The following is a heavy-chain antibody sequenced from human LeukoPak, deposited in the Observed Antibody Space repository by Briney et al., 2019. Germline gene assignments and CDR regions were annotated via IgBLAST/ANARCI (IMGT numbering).Heavy chain of an antibody. Sequence: ASVKVSCKASGYTFTSYYMHWVRQAPGQGLEGMGIINPSGGSTSYAQKFQGRVTMTRDTSTSTVYMELSSLRSEDTAVYYCARDDSSGYYLYWGQGTLVTVSS. V-gene: IGHV1-46*01. CDR3: ARDDSSGYYLY. CDR1: GYTFTSYY. D-gene: IGHD3-22*01. CDR2: INPSGGST. J-gene: IGHJ4*02.